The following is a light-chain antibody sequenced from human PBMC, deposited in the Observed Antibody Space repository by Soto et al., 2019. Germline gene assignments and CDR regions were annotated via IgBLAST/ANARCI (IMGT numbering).Light chain of an antibody. J-gene: IGLJ3*02. V-gene: IGLV2-14*01. CDR1: ISDVGGYNY. CDR3: SSYTSSSTVV. CDR2: EVS. Sequence: QSALTQPASVSGSPGQSITISCTGTISDVGGYNYVSWYQHHPDKAPKFMIFEVSNRPSGVSSRFSGSKSGNTASLTISGLQADDEADYYCSSYTSSSTVVFGGGTKLTVL.